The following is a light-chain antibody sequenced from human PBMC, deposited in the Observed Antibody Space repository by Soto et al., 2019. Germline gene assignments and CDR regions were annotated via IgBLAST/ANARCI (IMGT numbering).Light chain of an antibody. Sequence: QSVLTQPPSVSGAPGQRVSISCTGSSSNIGAGYEVHWYQQLPGTAPKLLIYGNSNRPSGVPDRLSGSKSGTSASLAITGLQAEDEADYYCQSYDSSLSGVVFGGGTKVTVL. J-gene: IGLJ2*01. CDR3: QSYDSSLSGVV. CDR2: GNS. V-gene: IGLV1-40*01. CDR1: SSNIGAGYE.